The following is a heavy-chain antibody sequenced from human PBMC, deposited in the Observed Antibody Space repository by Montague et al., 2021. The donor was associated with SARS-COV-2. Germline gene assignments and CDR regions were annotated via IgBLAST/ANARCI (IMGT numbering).Heavy chain of an antibody. CDR1: GFSLSTPNVG. D-gene: IGHD3-9*01. CDR2: IYSNGDK. CDR3: AHLIRYYDIFTGIPFDD. J-gene: IGHJ4*02. Sequence: PALVKPTQTLTLTCTFSGFSLSTPNVGVAWIRQPPGKALEWLAVIYSNGDKRYSPSLQRRLTITKGTSRNQVVLSLTNVDPLDTATYYCAHLIRYYDIFTGIPFDDWGQGTRVTVSS. V-gene: IGHV2-5*01.